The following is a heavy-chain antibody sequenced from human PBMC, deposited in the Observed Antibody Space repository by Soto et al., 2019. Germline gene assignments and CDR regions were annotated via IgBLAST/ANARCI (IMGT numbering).Heavy chain of an antibody. J-gene: IGHJ4*02. CDR2: INDYGTTI. Sequence: GGSLRLSCAASGFNLGSYWMHWVRQAPGKGLVWVSRINDYGTTINYAESVEGRFTISRDDAKSEVYLQMNNLRAEDTAVYYSARGGLEPLDYWGQGPLLTVYS. V-gene: IGHV3-74*01. CDR1: GFNLGSYW. D-gene: IGHD1-1*01. CDR3: ARGGLEPLDY.